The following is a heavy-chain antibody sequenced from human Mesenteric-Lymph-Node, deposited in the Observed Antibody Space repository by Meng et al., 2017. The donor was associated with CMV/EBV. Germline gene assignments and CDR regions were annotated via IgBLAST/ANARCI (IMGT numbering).Heavy chain of an antibody. D-gene: IGHD5-18*01. CDR1: GGSFSSYA. CDR2: ISPIFGTA. V-gene: IGHV1-69*01. CDR3: ARRYSYGYAEYFQY. Sequence: KASGGSFSSYAISWVRQAPGQGLELMGGISPIFGTANYAQKFQGRVTITSDETTYTAFMGLSSLGSEDTAVYYCARRYSYGYAEYFQYWGQGTLVTVSS. J-gene: IGHJ1*01.